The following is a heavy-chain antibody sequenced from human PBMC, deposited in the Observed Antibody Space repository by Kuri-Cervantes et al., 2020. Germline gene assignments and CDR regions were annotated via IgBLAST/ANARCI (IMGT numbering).Heavy chain of an antibody. CDR3: ARDGPDRSGYYLDS. CDR1: GYTFTGYY. J-gene: IGHJ4*02. Sequence: ASVKVSCKASGYTFTGYYMHWVRQAPGQGLEWMGYISAYDGQTNYEQKFQGRATMTTDTSTSPAYMELRSLRSDDTAVYYCARDGPDRSGYYLDSWGQGTPVTVSS. V-gene: IGHV1-18*04. D-gene: IGHD3-22*01. CDR2: ISAYDGQT.